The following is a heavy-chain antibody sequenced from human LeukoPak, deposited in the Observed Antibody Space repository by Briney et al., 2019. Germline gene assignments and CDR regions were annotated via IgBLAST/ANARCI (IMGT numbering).Heavy chain of an antibody. Sequence: SETLSLTCTVSGGSISSHYWSWIRQPPGKGLEWIGYIYYSGSTNYNPSLKSRVTISADTSKNQFSLKLSSVTAADTAVYYCARTGLSGSYYFDYWGQGTLVTVSS. D-gene: IGHD2-2*01. CDR3: ARTGLSGSYYFDY. J-gene: IGHJ4*02. CDR1: GGSISSHY. CDR2: IYYSGST. V-gene: IGHV4-59*11.